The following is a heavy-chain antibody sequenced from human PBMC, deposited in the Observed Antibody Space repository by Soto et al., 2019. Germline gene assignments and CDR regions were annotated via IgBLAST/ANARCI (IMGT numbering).Heavy chain of an antibody. CDR2: IYYSGST. D-gene: IGHD3-9*01. V-gene: IGHV4-30-4*01. Sequence: SEALSLTCTVSGGSISSGDYYWSWIRQPPGKGLEWIGYIYYSGSTYYNPSLKSRVTISVDTSKNQFSLKLSSVTAADTAVYYCARDHYVYDIFTGYGHYYGMDGWGQGTTVT. CDR3: ARDHYVYDIFTGYGHYYGMDG. J-gene: IGHJ6*02. CDR1: GGSISSGDYY.